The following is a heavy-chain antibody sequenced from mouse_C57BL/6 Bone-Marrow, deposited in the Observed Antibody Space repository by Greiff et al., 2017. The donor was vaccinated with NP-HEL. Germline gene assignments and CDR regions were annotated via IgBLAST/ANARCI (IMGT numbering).Heavy chain of an antibody. Sequence: VKLQESGAELVRPGASVTLSCKASGYTFTDYEMHWVKQTPVHGLEWIGAIDPETGGTAYNQKFKGKAILTADKSSSTAYMELRSLTSEDSAVYYCTSMVTTGWFAYWGQGTLVTVSA. J-gene: IGHJ3*01. CDR2: IDPETGGT. CDR3: TSMVTTGWFAY. V-gene: IGHV1-15*01. D-gene: IGHD2-2*01. CDR1: GYTFTDYE.